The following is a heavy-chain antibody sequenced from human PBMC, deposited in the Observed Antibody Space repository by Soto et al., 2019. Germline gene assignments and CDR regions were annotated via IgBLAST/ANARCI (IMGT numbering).Heavy chain of an antibody. J-gene: IGHJ3*02. D-gene: IGHD6-19*01. CDR2: IIPIFGTA. Sequence: QVQLVQSGAEVKKPGSSVKVSCKASGGTFSSYAISWGRQAPVQGLEWMGGIIPIFGTANYAQKCQGRVTITADESKTTAYMDLSRLRSENTVVYYCARGLSSGWTNDAFDIWGQGTIVTVSS. CDR1: GGTFSSYA. CDR3: ARGLSSGWTNDAFDI. V-gene: IGHV1-69*01.